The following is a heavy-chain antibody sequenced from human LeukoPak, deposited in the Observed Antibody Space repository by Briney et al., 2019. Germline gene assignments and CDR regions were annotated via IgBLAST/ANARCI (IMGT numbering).Heavy chain of an antibody. V-gene: IGHV3-23*01. Sequence: GGSLRLSCAASGFTFSNYAMSWVRQAPGKGLEWVSAISGRPSYADSVKGRFTISRDNSKNTLYLQVNSLRAEDTAVYYCAKALGLLLLDYWGQGTLVTVSS. CDR1: GFTFSNYA. J-gene: IGHJ4*02. CDR3: AKALGLLLLDY. CDR2: ISGRP. D-gene: IGHD5-18*01.